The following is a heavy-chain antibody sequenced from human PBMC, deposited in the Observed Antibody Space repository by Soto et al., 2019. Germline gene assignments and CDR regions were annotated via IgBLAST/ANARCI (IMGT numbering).Heavy chain of an antibody. V-gene: IGHV4-31*03. CDR3: ARSRWYDSSGYSEY. J-gene: IGHJ4*01. CDR2: IYYSGST. CDR1: GGSISSGGYY. D-gene: IGHD3-22*01. Sequence: SETLSLTCTVSGGSISSGGYYWSWIRQHPGKGLEWIGYIYYSGSTYYNPSLKSRVTISVDTSKNQFSLKLSSVAAADTAVYYCARSRWYDSSGYSEYWGYGTLVTDSS.